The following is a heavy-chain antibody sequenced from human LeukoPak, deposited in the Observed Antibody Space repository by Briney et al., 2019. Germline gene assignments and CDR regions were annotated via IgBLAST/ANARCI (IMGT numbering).Heavy chain of an antibody. J-gene: IGHJ4*02. CDR3: ARDVPYYDFWSGYSLFDY. CDR1: AYTFTIYT. CDR2: INAGNGNT. D-gene: IGHD3-3*01. V-gene: IGHV1-3*01. Sequence: ASVKVSCKASAYTFTIYTIHWVRQAPGQRLEWMGWINAGNGNTRYSQNFQGRVTITRDTSATTAYMELSSLRSDDTAVYYCARDVPYYDFWSGYSLFDYWGQGTLVTASS.